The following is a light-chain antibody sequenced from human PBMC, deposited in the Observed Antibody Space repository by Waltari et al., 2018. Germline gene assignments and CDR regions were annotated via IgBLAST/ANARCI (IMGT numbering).Light chain of an antibody. Sequence: DIQVTQSPSTLSSAVADSVTITARASQSITNWLAWYQQIPGKATKLLIYKASNFGSGVASRFSGSGSGTEITLTISSLQPDDFATYYSQQYDTYWTFGQGTKVEIK. CDR2: KAS. CDR1: QSITNW. V-gene: IGKV1-5*03. CDR3: QQYDTYWT. J-gene: IGKJ1*01.